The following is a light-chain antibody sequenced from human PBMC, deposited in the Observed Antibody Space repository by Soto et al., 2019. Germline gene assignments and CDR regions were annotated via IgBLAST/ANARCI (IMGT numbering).Light chain of an antibody. CDR3: TSDAGSNNFDV. V-gene: IGLV2-8*01. Sequence: SALTQPPSASGSPGQSVTISCTGASSDVGTYDFVSWYQPHPGKAPKLMIYEVTKRPSGVPDPFSGSRSGNTASLTVSGLQAEDEADYYCTSDAGSNNFDVFGTGTKVTV. CDR1: SSDVGTYDF. J-gene: IGLJ1*01. CDR2: EVT.